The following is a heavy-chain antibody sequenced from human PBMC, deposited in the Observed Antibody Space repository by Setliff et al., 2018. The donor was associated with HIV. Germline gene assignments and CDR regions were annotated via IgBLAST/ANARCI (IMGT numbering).Heavy chain of an antibody. CDR2: ISSSSSYI. J-gene: IGHJ3*02. CDR1: GFTFSSYS. Sequence: GGSLRLSCAASGFTFSSYSMNWVRQAPGKGLEWVSSISSSSSYIYYADSVKGRFTISRDNAKNSLYLQTNSLRAEDTAVYYCARVWEALQSYAFDIWGQGTMVTVSS. CDR3: ARVWEALQSYAFDI. D-gene: IGHD1-26*01. V-gene: IGHV3-21*01.